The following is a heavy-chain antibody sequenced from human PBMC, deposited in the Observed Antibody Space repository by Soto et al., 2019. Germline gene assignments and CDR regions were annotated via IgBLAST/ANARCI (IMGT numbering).Heavy chain of an antibody. CDR3: SRGHEVRATFYYHYAMDV. CDR1: GCSFSGYS. J-gene: IGHJ6*02. V-gene: IGHV4-34*01. CDR2: INHRGST. Sequence: PSETLSLTCAVYGCSFSGYSWSWIRQPPGKGLEWIGDINHRGSTKYNPSLKSRVTKSVDTSKIQFSLKLTSVTTADTDVYYCSRGHEVRATFYYHYAMDVWGQGTTVTVSS. D-gene: IGHD3-10*01.